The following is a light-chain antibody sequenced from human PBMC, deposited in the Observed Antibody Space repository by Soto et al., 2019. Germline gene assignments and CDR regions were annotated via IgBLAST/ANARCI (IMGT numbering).Light chain of an antibody. CDR2: AAS. J-gene: IGKJ1*01. CDR1: QSISSY. V-gene: IGKV1-39*01. CDR3: QQSYTMPWT. Sequence: DIQMTQSPSSLSASVGDRVTITCQASQSISSYLNWYQQKPGEVPKVLIYAASTLQSGVPSRFSGSGSGTEFTLTISSLQPEDFATYSCQQSYTMPWTFGQGTKVDIK.